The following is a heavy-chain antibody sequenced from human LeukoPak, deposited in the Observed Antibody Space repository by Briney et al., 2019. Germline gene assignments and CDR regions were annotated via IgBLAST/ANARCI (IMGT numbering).Heavy chain of an antibody. V-gene: IGHV4-59*01. CDR2: IYYSGST. D-gene: IGHD3-22*01. CDR3: ARAGYYYDSSGYLPDY. J-gene: IGHJ4*02. Sequence: SETLSLTCTVSGGSISSYYWSWIRQPPGKGLEWIGYIYYSGSTNYNPSLKSRVTISVDTSKNQFSLKLSSVTAADTAVYYCARAGYYYDSSGYLPDYWGQGTLVTVSS. CDR1: GGSISSYY.